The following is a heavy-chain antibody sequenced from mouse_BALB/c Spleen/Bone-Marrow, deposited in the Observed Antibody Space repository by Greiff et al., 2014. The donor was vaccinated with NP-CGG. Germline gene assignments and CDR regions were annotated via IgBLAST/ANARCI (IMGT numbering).Heavy chain of an antibody. J-gene: IGHJ2*01. V-gene: IGHV5-12-2*01. Sequence: VQLKESGGGLVQPGGSLKLSCAASGFTFSSYTMSWVRQTPEKRLEWVAYISNSGGSIYYPDTVKGRFTISRDNAKNTLYLQMSSLKSEDTAMYYCARLPFDYWGQGTTLTVSS. CDR2: ISNSGGSI. CDR3: ARLPFDY. CDR1: GFTFSSYT.